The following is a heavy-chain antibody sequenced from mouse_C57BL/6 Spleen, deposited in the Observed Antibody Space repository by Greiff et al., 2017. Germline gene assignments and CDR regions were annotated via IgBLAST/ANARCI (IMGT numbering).Heavy chain of an antibody. Sequence: QVQLQQPGAELVKPGASVKMSCTASGYTFTSYWITWVKQRPGQGLEWIGYIYPGSGSTNYNEKFKSQATLTVDTSSSTPYMQLSSLTSEDSAVXNCARRAYYSTCDYWGQGTTLTVSS. CDR3: ARRAYYSTCDY. D-gene: IGHD2-5*01. CDR2: IYPGSGST. V-gene: IGHV1-55*01. CDR1: GYTFTSYW. J-gene: IGHJ2*01.